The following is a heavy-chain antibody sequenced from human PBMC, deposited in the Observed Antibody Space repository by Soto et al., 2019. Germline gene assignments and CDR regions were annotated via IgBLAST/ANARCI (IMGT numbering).Heavy chain of an antibody. CDR1: GFTFSSYA. CDR3: AISNRYSSGWYLGY. CDR2: ISGSGGST. D-gene: IGHD6-19*01. V-gene: IGHV3-23*01. Sequence: PGGSLRLSCAASGFTFSSYAMSWVRQAPGKGLEWVSAISGSGGSTYYADSVKGRFTISRDNSKSTLYLQMNSLRAEDTAVYYCAISNRYSSGWYLGYWGQGTLVTVSS. J-gene: IGHJ4*02.